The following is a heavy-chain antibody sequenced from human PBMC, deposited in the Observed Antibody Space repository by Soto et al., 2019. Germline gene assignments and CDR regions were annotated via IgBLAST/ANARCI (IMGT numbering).Heavy chain of an antibody. V-gene: IGHV3-23*01. D-gene: IGHD2-21*02. J-gene: IGHJ2*01. CDR3: AVTPNCGRDCSAASYWYFDI. CDR2: ISGDSGRT. Sequence: QLLESGEGLVQPGGSVRLSCAASGLTFGNYAMSWVRQAPGKGLEWVSAISGDSGRTYYADSVKGRFTISRDNSKNTLYLQMNTLRAEDTAVYYCAVTPNCGRDCSAASYWYFDIWGRGTLVTVSS. CDR1: GLTFGNYA.